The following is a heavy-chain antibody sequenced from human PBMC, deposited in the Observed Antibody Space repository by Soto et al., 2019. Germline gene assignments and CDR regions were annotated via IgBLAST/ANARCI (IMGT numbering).Heavy chain of an antibody. CDR1: GGSISSSS. CDR2: IYYSGST. J-gene: IGHJ6*02. Sequence: PSETLSLTCTVSGGSISSSSWNWIRQAPGKGLEWIGCIYYSGSTNYNPSLKSRVTISLDTSKNQFSLKLSSVTAADTAVYYCASSNIAAAGFYYYGMDVWGRGTTVTSP. CDR3: ASSNIAAAGFYYYGMDV. V-gene: IGHV4-59*01. D-gene: IGHD6-13*01.